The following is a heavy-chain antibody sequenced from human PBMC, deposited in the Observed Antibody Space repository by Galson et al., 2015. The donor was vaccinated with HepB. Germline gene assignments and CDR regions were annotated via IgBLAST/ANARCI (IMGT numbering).Heavy chain of an antibody. D-gene: IGHD2-2*01. CDR1: GGSFSGYY. J-gene: IGHJ6*03. CDR2: INHSGST. CDR3: ARGRRDIVVVPAARYYYYMDV. V-gene: IGHV4-34*01. Sequence: ETLSLTCAVYGGSFSGYYWSWIRQPPGKGLEWIGEINHSGSTNYNPSLKSRVTISVDTSKNQFSLKLSSVTAADTAVYYCARGRRDIVVVPAARYYYYMDVWGKGTTVTVSS.